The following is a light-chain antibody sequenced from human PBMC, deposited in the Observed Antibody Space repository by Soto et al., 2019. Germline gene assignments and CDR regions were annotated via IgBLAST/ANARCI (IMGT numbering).Light chain of an antibody. Sequence: QPVLTQSSSASASLGSSVKLTCTLSSGHSSYIIAWHQQQPGKAPRYLMKLEGSGSYNKGSRVPDRFSGSSSGADRYLTISNLHSEDEADYYCETWDSNTRVFGGGTKLTVL. J-gene: IGLJ3*02. CDR3: ETWDSNTRV. CDR1: SGHSSYI. V-gene: IGLV4-60*03. CDR2: LEGSGSY.